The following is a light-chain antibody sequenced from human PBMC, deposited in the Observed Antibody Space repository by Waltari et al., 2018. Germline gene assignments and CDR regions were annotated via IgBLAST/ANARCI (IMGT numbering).Light chain of an antibody. CDR3: CAFAGTYTWV. J-gene: IGLJ3*02. CDR1: SNDVGGYNF. V-gene: IGLV2-11*01. Sequence: QSALTQPRSVSGSPGQSVTISCTGTSNDVGGYNFVSWYQHHPGKDPKLIIYDVRRRPSEVPYRFSGSKSDNTASLTISGLQAEDEAEYYCCAFAGTYTWVFGGGTKLTVL. CDR2: DVR.